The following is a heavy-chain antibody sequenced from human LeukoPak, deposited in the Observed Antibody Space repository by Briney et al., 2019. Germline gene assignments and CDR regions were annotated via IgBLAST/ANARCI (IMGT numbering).Heavy chain of an antibody. CDR3: AARKVRGVWFYLDY. D-gene: IGHD3-10*01. CDR1: GFTVSAYA. CDR2: IYDDNT. V-gene: IGHV3-23*01. J-gene: IGHJ4*02. Sequence: GGSLRLSCAASGFTVSAYAMAWVRQAPGKGLEWVSTIYDDNTYYADSVKGRFAISTDNSKNTLYLQMNSLRVEDTAVYFCAARKVRGVWFYLDYWGQGTLVTVSS.